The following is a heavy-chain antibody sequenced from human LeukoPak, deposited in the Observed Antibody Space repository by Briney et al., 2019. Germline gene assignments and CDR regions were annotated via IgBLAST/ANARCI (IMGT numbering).Heavy chain of an antibody. CDR1: GFTFSSYG. V-gene: IGHV3-30*02. J-gene: IGHJ5*02. CDR3: AKADGCCGPRSNWVGT. CDR2: IRYDGSNK. D-gene: IGHD2-8*01. Sequence: GGSLRLSCAACGFTFSSYGMHWLRQAPGKGLEWVAFIRYDGSNKYYADSVKGRFTISRDNSKYTLYLHMNSLRAQEMTLYTGAKADGCCGPRSNWVGTWGQGPLVTVSS.